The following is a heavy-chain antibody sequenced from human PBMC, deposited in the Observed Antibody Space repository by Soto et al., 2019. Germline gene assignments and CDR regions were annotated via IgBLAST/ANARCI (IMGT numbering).Heavy chain of an antibody. CDR3: ARGSKDSYPGSRIFDF. CDR2: ITDTGGDA. CDR1: GFTFSNAW. D-gene: IGHD3-10*01. Sequence: EVQLVESGGGLVKPGGSLRLSCAASGFTFSNAWMSWVRQAPGEGLEWVSTITDTGGDAKYADSVRGRFTISRDNSKKTLYLQMSSLRADDSAVYSCARGSKDSYPGSRIFDFWGRGTLVTVSS. V-gene: IGHV3-23*04. J-gene: IGHJ4*02.